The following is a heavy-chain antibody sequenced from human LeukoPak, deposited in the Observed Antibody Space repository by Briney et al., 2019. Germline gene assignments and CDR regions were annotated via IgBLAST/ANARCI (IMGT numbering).Heavy chain of an antibody. J-gene: IGHJ4*02. V-gene: IGHV3-7*05. CDR1: GFTFSSYW. Sequence: GGSLRLSCAASGFTFSSYWMIWVRQAPGKGLEWVANIKQDGSEKYHVDSVEGRFTISRDNAKNSLYLQMNSLRVEDTAVYYCARAVDDYVWGSYRPPGHWGQGTLVTVSS. D-gene: IGHD3-16*02. CDR2: IKQDGSEK. CDR3: ARAVDDYVWGSYRPPGH.